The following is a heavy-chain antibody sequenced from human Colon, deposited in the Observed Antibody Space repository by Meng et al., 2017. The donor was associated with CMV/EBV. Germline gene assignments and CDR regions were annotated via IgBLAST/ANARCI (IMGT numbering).Heavy chain of an antibody. CDR1: GFSVSSVA. J-gene: IGHJ4*02. Sequence: ASGFSVSSVAESWVRQAPGKGLERVSVISSSGGGTYYAASVQSRITITRDNSKNTLNMKMNSLRAEDTAVYYCAKQYNSMTGTYNDYWGQGTLVTVSS. V-gene: IGHV3-23*01. CDR2: ISSSGGGT. CDR3: AKQYNSMTGTYNDY. D-gene: IGHD3-9*01.